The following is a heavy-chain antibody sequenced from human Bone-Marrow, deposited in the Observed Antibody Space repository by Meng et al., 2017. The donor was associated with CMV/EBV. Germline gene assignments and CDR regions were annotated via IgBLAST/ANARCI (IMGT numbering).Heavy chain of an antibody. CDR1: GFTFSSYG. V-gene: IGHV3-30*02. CDR2: IRYDGSNK. Sequence: GESLKISCAASGFTFSSYGMHWVRQAPGKGLEWVAFIRYDGSNKYYADSVKGRFTISRDNSKNTLYLQMNSLRAEDTAVYYCVTYDSSDVWGQGTMVTVSS. CDR3: VTYDSSDV. J-gene: IGHJ3*01.